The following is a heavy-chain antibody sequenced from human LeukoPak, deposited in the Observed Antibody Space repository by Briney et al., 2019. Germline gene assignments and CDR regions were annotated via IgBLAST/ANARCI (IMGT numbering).Heavy chain of an antibody. CDR3: ARDVDTAMVTYGMDV. D-gene: IGHD5-18*01. CDR2: IYTSGST. J-gene: IGHJ6*02. CDR1: GGSISSYY. Sequence: SETLSLTCTVSGGSISSYYWSWIRQPAGKGLEWIGRIYTSGSTNYNPSLKSRVAMSVDTSKNQFSLKLSSVTAADTAVYYCARDVDTAMVTYGMDVWGQGTTVTVSS. V-gene: IGHV4-4*07.